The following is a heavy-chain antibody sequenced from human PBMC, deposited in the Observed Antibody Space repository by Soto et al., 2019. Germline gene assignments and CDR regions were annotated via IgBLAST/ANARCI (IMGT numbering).Heavy chain of an antibody. J-gene: IGHJ4*02. D-gene: IGHD6-13*01. CDR2: ISYDGSNK. CDR1: GFTFSSYG. Sequence: AGGALRLSRAASGFTFSSYGMHWGRQAPGKGLEWVAVISYDGSNKYYADSVKGRFTISRDNSKNTLYLQVNSLRAEDTAVYYCAKDAGGSSWPAGYWGQGTLVTVSS. CDR3: AKDAGGSSWPAGY. V-gene: IGHV3-30*18.